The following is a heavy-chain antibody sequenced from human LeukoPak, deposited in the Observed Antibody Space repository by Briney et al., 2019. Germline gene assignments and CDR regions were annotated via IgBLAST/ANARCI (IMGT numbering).Heavy chain of an antibody. Sequence: ASVKVSCKASGGTFSSYAISWVRQAPGQGLEWMGGIIPIFGTANYAQKFQGRVTITTDESTSTAYMELSSLRSEDTAVYYCARDKVDIEATILYNWFDPWGQGTLVTVSS. V-gene: IGHV1-69*05. D-gene: IGHD5-12*01. CDR1: GGTFSSYA. CDR2: IIPIFGTA. J-gene: IGHJ5*02. CDR3: ARDKVDIEATILYNWFDP.